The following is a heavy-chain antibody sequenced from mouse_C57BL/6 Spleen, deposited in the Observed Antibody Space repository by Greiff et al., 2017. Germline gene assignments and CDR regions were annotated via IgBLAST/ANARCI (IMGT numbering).Heavy chain of an antibody. CDR1: GFTFSDYG. D-gene: IGHD2-5*01. CDR2: ICSGSSTT. V-gene: IGHV5-17*01. J-gene: IGHJ4*01. CDR3: AKSYYSNAMDY. Sequence: EVHLVESGGGLVKPGGSLKLSCAASGFTFSDYGLHWVRQAPEKGLEWVAYICSGSSTTYYADTVKGRFTFSRDNAKNTLFLQMTSLRSEDTAMYYCAKSYYSNAMDYWGQGTSVTVSS.